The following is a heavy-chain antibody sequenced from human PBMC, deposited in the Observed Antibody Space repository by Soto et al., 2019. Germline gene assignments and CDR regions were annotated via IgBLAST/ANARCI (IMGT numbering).Heavy chain of an antibody. CDR1: GYSFTSYW. J-gene: IGHJ6*02. D-gene: IGHD6-13*01. CDR3: ARTAAAGKYYYGMDV. CDR2: IYPGDSDT. V-gene: IGHV5-51*01. Sequence: EVQLVQSGAEVKKPGESLKISCKGSGYSFTSYWIGWVRQMPGKGLESMGIIYPGDSDTRYSPSFQGQVTISADKSISTAYLQWSSLKASYTAMYYCARTAAAGKYYYGMDVWGQGTTVTVSS.